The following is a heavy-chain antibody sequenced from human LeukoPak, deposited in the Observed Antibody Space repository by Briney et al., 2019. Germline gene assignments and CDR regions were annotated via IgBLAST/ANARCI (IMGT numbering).Heavy chain of an antibody. CDR3: ARMEYCSSTSCPDAFDI. J-gene: IGHJ3*02. CDR1: GGSISNYY. CDR2: IYTSGST. V-gene: IGHV4-4*07. Sequence: PSETLSLTCTVSGGSISNYYWSWIRQPAGKGLEWIGRIYTSGSTNYNPSLNSRVTISVDKSKNQFSLKLSSVTAADTAVYYCARMEYCSSTSCPDAFDIWGQETMVTVSS. D-gene: IGHD2-2*01.